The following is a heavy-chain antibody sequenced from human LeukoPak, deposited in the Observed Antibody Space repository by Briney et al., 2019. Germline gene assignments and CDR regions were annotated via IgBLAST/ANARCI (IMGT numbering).Heavy chain of an antibody. CDR3: ARLVDTAMVTRADY. CDR2: IYYSGST. J-gene: IGHJ4*02. D-gene: IGHD5-18*01. V-gene: IGHV4-39*07. CDR1: GGSINTPNYY. Sequence: SETLSLTCTVSGGSINTPNYYWGWIRQTPGKGLEWIGSIYYSGSTYYNPSLKSRVTVSVDTSKNQFSLKLSSVTAADTAVYYCARLVDTAMVTRADYWGQGTLVTVSS.